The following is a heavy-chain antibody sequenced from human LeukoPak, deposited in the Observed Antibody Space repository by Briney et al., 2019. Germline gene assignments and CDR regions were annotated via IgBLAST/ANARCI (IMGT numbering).Heavy chain of an antibody. CDR2: ISAYNGNT. CDR3: ARLTGIAARPGWFDP. J-gene: IGHJ5*02. CDR1: GYTFTSYD. Sequence: ASVKVFCKASGYTFTSYDISWVRQAPGQGLEWMGWISAYNGNTNYAQKPQGRGTMTTDTSTSTAYMELRSLRSDDTAVYYCARLTGIAARPGWFDPWGQGTLGTVSS. D-gene: IGHD6-6*01. V-gene: IGHV1-18*01.